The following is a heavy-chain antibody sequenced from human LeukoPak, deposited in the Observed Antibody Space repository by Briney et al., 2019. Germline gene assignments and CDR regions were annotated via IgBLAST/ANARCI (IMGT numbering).Heavy chain of an antibody. V-gene: IGHV4-4*02. J-gene: IGHJ6*03. CDR2: TYHSGST. D-gene: IGHD3-3*01. CDR3: ARHPAYYDFWSGYYTYYYMDV. CDR1: GDSISSYNW. Sequence: PSETLSLTCAISGDSISSYNWWSWVRQPPGKGLEWIAETYHSGSTNYNPSLKSRVTISIDKSKNQFSLSLTSVTAADTAVYYCARHPAYYDFWSGYYTYYYMDVWGKGTTVTISS.